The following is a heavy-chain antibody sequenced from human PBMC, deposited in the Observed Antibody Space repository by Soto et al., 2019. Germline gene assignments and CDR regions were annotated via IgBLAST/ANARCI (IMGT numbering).Heavy chain of an antibody. D-gene: IGHD6-13*01. CDR3: ARAPGYSSKFYYYGMGV. CDR1: GYTFTSYA. CDR2: INAGNGNT. V-gene: IGHV1-3*01. J-gene: IGHJ6*02. Sequence: ASVKVSCKASGYTFTSYAMHWVRQAPGQRLEWMGWINAGNGNTKYSQKFQGRVTITRDTSASTAYMELSSLRSEDTAVYYCARAPGYSSKFYYYGMGVWGQGTTVTVSS.